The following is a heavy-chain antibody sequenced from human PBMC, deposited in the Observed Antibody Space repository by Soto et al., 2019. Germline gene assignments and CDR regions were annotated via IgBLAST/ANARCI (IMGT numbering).Heavy chain of an antibody. Sequence: SETLSLTCTVSGGSVSSGSYYWSWIRQPPGKGLEWIGYIYYSGSTNCNPSLKSRVTISVDTSKNQFSLKLSSVTAADTAVYYCARDMVRFGVVINFAPYYYYGMDVWGQGTTVTVSS. CDR1: GGSVSSGSYY. CDR3: ARDMVRFGVVINFAPYYYYGMDV. CDR2: IYYSGST. J-gene: IGHJ6*02. V-gene: IGHV4-61*01. D-gene: IGHD3-3*01.